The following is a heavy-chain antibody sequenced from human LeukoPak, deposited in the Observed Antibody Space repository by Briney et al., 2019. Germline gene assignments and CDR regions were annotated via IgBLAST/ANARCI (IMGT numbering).Heavy chain of an antibody. J-gene: IGHJ4*02. D-gene: IGHD6-13*01. CDR1: GFTFSSYS. CDR2: ISSSSSYI. V-gene: IGHV3-21*01. CDR3: ARVPLAAADHYFNS. Sequence: PGGSLRLSCAASGFTFSSYSMNWVRQAPGKGLEWVSSISSSSSYIYYADSVKGRFTISRDNAKNSLYLQMNSLRAEDTAVYYCARVPLAAADHYFNSWGQGTLVTVSS.